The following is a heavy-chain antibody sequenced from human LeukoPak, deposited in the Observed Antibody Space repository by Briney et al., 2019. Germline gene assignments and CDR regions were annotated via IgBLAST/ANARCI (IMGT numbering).Heavy chain of an antibody. V-gene: IGHV3-23*01. CDR1: GFTFSSYG. CDR2: ISGSGGST. CDR3: AKDYYDSRGGAFDI. D-gene: IGHD3-22*01. J-gene: IGHJ3*02. Sequence: TEGSLRLSCAASGFTFSSYGMSWVRQAPGKGLEWVSAISGSGGSTYYADSVKGRFTITRDNSKNTLYLQMNSLRAEDTAVYYCAKDYYDSRGGAFDIWGQGTMVTVSS.